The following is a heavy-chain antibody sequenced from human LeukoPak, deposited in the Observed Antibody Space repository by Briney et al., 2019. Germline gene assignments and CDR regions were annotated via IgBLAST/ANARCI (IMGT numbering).Heavy chain of an antibody. V-gene: IGHV1-8*03. CDR1: GYTFTSYD. CDR3: ARRSVGGWPLVYYYYMDV. D-gene: IGHD3-10*01. CDR2: MNPNSGNT. J-gene: IGHJ6*03. Sequence: ASVKVSCKASGYTFTSYDINWVRQATGQGLEWMGLMNPNSGNTGYAQKFQGRVTITRNTSISTAYMELSSLRSEDTAVYYCARRSVGGWPLVYYYYMDVWGKGTTVTVSS.